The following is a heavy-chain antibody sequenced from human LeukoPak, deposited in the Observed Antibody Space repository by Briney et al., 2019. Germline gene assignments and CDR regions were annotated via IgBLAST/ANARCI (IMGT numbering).Heavy chain of an antibody. CDR3: ARDKTVTALGDYYYYMDV. Sequence: SETLSLTCTVSGGSISSYYWSWIRQPPGKGLEWIGEINHSGSTNYNPSLKSRVTISVDTSKNQFSLKLSSVTAADTAVYYCARDKTVTALGDYYYYMDVWGKGTTVTVSS. D-gene: IGHD4-11*01. J-gene: IGHJ6*03. V-gene: IGHV4-34*01. CDR2: INHSGST. CDR1: GGSISSYY.